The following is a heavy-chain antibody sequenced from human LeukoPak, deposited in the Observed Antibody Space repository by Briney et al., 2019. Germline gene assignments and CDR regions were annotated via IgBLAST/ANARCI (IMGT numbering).Heavy chain of an antibody. CDR3: ATSPRRALANWFDP. CDR1: GGSFSSYY. V-gene: IGHV4-59*01. J-gene: IGHJ5*02. Sequence: PSETLSLTCSVSGGSFSSYYWSWIRQSPGKGLEWIGYIYYSGSTNYNPSLKSRVTISVDTSKNQFSLKLSSVTAADTAVYYCATSPRRALANWFDPWGQGTLVTVSS. D-gene: IGHD3-3*02. CDR2: IYYSGST.